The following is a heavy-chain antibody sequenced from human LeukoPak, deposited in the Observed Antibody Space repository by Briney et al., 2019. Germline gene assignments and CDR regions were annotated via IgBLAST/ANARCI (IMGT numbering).Heavy chain of an antibody. D-gene: IGHD3-9*01. J-gene: IGHJ6*03. Sequence: ASVKVSCKASGYTFTSYGISWVRQAPGQGLEWMGWISAYYGNTNYAQKLQGRVTMTTDTSTSTAYMELRSLRSDDTAVYYCARASASYGGILTGYYYMDVWGKGTTVTVSS. CDR3: ARASASYGGILTGYYYMDV. V-gene: IGHV1-18*01. CDR1: GYTFTSYG. CDR2: ISAYYGNT.